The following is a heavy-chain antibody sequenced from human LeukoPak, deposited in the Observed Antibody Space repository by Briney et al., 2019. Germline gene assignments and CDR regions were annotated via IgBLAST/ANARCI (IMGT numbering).Heavy chain of an antibody. D-gene: IGHD3-22*01. CDR3: AKGSSGYFFDL. CDR1: GFIFNNYG. V-gene: IGHV3-23*01. J-gene: IGHJ4*02. CDR2: ISNDGGGT. Sequence: GGSLRLSCAASGFIFNNYGLVWVRQAPGKGLEWVSAISNDGGGTTYADFVKGRFSVSRDNSKNTLFLQINSLRAEDTALYYGAKGSSGYFFDLWGQGTLVTVSS.